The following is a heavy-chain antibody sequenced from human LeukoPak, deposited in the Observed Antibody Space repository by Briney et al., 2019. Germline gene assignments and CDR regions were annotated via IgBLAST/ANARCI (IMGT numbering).Heavy chain of an antibody. J-gene: IGHJ6*02. CDR2: IYSGGST. CDR3: ARDFITMVRGVIAYYYGMDV. CDR1: GFTVSSNY. D-gene: IGHD3-10*01. V-gene: IGHV3-66*01. Sequence: GSLRLSCAASGFTVSSNYMSWVRQAPGKGLEWVSVIYSGGSTYYADSVKGRFTISRDNSKNTLYLQMNSLRAEDTAVYYCARDFITMVRGVIAYYYGMDVWGQGTTVTVSS.